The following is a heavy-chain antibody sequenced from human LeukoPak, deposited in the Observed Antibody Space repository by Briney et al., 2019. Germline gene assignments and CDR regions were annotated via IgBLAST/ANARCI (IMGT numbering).Heavy chain of an antibody. CDR1: GGTFSSYA. D-gene: IGHD3-9*01. CDR3: AREGGLRYSYYMDV. V-gene: IGHV1-69*05. CDR2: IIPIFGTA. J-gene: IGHJ6*03. Sequence: GASVKVSCKASGGTFSSYAISWVRQAPGQGLEWMGRIIPIFGTANYAQKFQGRVTITTDESTSTAYMELSSLRSEDTAVYYCAREGGLRYSYYMDVWGKGTTVTVSS.